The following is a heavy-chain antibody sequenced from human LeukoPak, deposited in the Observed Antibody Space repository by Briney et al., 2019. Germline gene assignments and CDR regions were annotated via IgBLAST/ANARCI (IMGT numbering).Heavy chain of an antibody. CDR2: IYYSGST. CDR1: AYSISSAYY. D-gene: IGHD3-3*01. V-gene: IGHV4-38-2*01. CDR3: ARFYDFWSGRTGFDP. Sequence: SETLSLTCAVSAYSISSAYYWGWIRQPPGKGLEWIGSIYYSGSTYYNPSLKSRVTVSVDTSKNQFSLKLSSVTAADTAVYYCARFYDFWSGRTGFDPWGQGTLVTVSS. J-gene: IGHJ5*02.